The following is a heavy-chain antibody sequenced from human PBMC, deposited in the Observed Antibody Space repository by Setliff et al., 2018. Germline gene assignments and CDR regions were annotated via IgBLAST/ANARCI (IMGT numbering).Heavy chain of an antibody. Sequence: GGSLRLSCAASGFTFRGSAVYWVRQASGRGLEWVGRIRSKADSYATAYAASVKARFTISRDDSKNTAYLQVNGLKTEDTAVYYCAITMTTGVDFFDYWGQGTLVTVSS. V-gene: IGHV3-73*01. CDR2: IRSKADSYAT. CDR3: AITMTTGVDFFDY. J-gene: IGHJ4*02. D-gene: IGHD4-17*01. CDR1: GFTFRGSA.